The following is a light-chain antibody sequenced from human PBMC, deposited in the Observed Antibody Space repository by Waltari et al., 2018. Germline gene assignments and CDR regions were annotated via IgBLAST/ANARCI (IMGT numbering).Light chain of an antibody. V-gene: IGKV3-20*01. CDR1: QSVGSSS. Sequence: EIVLTQSPGTASLSPGKRVTLSCRASQSVGSSSLAWYQQKPGQAPRLVIYRASRRATGIPDMFSGSGSGTDFSLTISSLEPEDFAVYYCQQHGTLPATFGQGTKVEIK. J-gene: IGKJ1*01. CDR3: QQHGTLPAT. CDR2: RAS.